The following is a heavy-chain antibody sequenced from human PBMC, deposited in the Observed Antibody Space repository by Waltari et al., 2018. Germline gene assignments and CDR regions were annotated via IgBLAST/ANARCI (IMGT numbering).Heavy chain of an antibody. J-gene: IGHJ4*02. D-gene: IGHD2-2*01. CDR2: IYYSGST. V-gene: IGHV4-59*11. CDR3: ARAPTSWDFDY. Sequence: QVQLQESGPGLVKPSETLSLTCTVSGGSISSHYWSWIRQPPGKGLEWIGYIYYSGSTNYNPSLKSRVTISVDTSKNQFSLKLSSVTAADTAVYYCARAPTSWDFDYWGQGTLVTVSS. CDR1: GGSISSHY.